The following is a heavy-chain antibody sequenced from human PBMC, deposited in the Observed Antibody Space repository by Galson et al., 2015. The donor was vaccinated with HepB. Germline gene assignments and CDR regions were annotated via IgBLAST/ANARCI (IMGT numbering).Heavy chain of an antibody. Sequence: SVKVSCKASGYTFTSYGISWVRQAPGQGLEWMGWISAYNGNTNYAQKLQGRVTMTTDTSTSTAYMELRSLRSDDTAVYYCARDRDHGWDVTPGDYWGQGTLVTVSS. CDR3: ARDRDHGWDVTPGDY. D-gene: IGHD4-23*01. J-gene: IGHJ4*02. CDR2: ISAYNGNT. V-gene: IGHV1-18*01. CDR1: GYTFTSYG.